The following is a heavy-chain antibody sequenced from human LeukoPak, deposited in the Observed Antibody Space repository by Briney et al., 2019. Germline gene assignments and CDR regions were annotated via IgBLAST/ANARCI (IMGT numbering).Heavy chain of an antibody. V-gene: IGHV4-59*08. J-gene: IGHJ5*02. Sequence: PSETLSLTCTVSGDSITSSYWSWVRQPPGKGLEWIGHIHYSGNTNYNPSLKSRVTTSLDKSKNQFSLSLSSVTAADTAVYYCARHWRGDAYNYRFDPWGQGTLVTVSS. D-gene: IGHD5-24*01. CDR2: IHYSGNT. CDR3: ARHWRGDAYNYRFDP. CDR1: GDSITSSY.